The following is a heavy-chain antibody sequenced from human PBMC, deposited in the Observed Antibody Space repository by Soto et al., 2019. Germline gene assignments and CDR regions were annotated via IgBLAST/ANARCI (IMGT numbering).Heavy chain of an antibody. CDR1: GGSITSYF. V-gene: IGHV4-59*01. J-gene: IGHJ4*02. CDR2: IYHTGST. CDR3: ARGRYSSSWFYFDY. Sequence: QVQLQESGPRLVKPSETLSLTCTVSGGSITSYFWNWSRQPPGKGLEWIGYIYHTGSTNYNPSFKRRISTSADTSKNQFSLTVTSVTAADTAVSYCARGRYSSSWFYFDYWGQGILVTVSS. D-gene: IGHD6-13*01.